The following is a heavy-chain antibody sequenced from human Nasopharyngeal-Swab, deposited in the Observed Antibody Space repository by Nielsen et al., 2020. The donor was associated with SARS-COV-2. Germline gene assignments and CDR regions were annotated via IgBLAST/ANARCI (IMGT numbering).Heavy chain of an antibody. V-gene: IGHV3-48*03. CDR3: ARDVGRQWLD. D-gene: IGHD6-19*01. J-gene: IGHJ4*02. Sequence: GESLKISCAAPGFTFSSYEMNWARQAPGKGLEWVSYISSSGSTIYYADSVKGRFTISRDNAKNSLYLQMNSLRAEDTAVYYCARDVGRQWLDWGQGTLVTVSS. CDR2: ISSSGSTI. CDR1: GFTFSSYE.